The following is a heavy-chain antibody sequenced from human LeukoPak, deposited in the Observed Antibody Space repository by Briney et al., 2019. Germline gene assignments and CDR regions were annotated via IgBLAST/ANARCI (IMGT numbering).Heavy chain of an antibody. V-gene: IGHV5-51*01. J-gene: IGHJ4*02. Sequence: GESLQISCKGSGYSFSTYWIGWVRQMPGKGLEWMGIIYPADSDTRYSPSFQGQVTISADKSISTAYLQWSSLEASDTAMYYCARASPIDYWGQGTLVTVSS. CDR3: ARASPIDY. CDR1: GYSFSTYW. CDR2: IYPADSDT.